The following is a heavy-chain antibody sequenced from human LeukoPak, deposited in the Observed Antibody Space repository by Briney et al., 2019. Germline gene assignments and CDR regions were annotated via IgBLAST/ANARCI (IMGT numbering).Heavy chain of an antibody. CDR2: ISYDGSNK. CDR1: GFTFSSYA. D-gene: IGHD5-24*01. CDR3: ARDTEMATAIGY. Sequence: PGRSLRLSCAASGFTFSSYAMHWVRQAPGKGLEWVAVISYDGSNKYYADSVKGRFTISRDNSKNTLYLQMNSLRAEDTAVYYCARDTEMATAIGYWGQGTLVTVSS. J-gene: IGHJ4*02. V-gene: IGHV3-30-3*01.